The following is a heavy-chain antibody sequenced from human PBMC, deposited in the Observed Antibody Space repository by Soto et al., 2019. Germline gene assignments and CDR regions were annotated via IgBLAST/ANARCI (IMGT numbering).Heavy chain of an antibody. J-gene: IGHJ3*02. CDR1: GFTFSSYW. Sequence: PGVSLSLSCAASGFTFSSYWMSWVRQTPGKGLEWVANIKQDVSYKYYVDSVKGRFTISRENAKNSLYLQMNSLRAEDGAVYSCARARVLGETDVFDIWGQGTMVPV. CDR3: ARARVLGETDVFDI. V-gene: IGHV3-7*03. D-gene: IGHD2-8*01. CDR2: IKQDVSYK.